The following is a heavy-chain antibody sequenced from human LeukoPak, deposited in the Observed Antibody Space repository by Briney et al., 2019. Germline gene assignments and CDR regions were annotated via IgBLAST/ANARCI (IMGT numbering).Heavy chain of an antibody. CDR3: ARDRRYDSSGYYSTGYYYYMDV. CDR1: GGSISSYY. J-gene: IGHJ6*03. CDR2: IYTSGST. D-gene: IGHD3-22*01. V-gene: IGHV4-4*07. Sequence: SETLSLTCTVSGGSISSYYWSWIRQPAGKGLEWIGRIYTSGSTNYNPSLKSRVTMSVDTSENQFSLKLSSVTAADTAVYYCARDRRYDSSGYYSTGYYYYMDVWGKGTTVTVSS.